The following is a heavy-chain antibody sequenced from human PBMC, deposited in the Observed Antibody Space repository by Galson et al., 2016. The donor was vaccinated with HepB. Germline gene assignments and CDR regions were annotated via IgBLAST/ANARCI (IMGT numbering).Heavy chain of an antibody. CDR2: INTGNGAT. D-gene: IGHD2-2*01. V-gene: IGHV1-3*04. J-gene: IGHJ2*01. CDR3: TLGCSKTFCSPLRYFDL. CDR1: GDTFTNYA. Sequence: CKASGDTFTNYAVHWVRQAPGQWLEWMGWINTGNGATKYSQKFQGRVTFTRDTSANIAYMELSSLRSEDTAVYYCTLGCSKTFCSPLRYFDLWGRGTLVTVSS.